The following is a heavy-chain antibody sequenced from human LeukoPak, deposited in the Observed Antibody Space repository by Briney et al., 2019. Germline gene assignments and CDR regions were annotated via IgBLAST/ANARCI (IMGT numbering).Heavy chain of an antibody. CDR2: ISYDGSNK. V-gene: IGHV3-30*18. CDR3: AKGQGTRIAVAGDY. J-gene: IGHJ4*02. D-gene: IGHD6-19*01. CDR1: GFTFSSYG. Sequence: GGSLRLSCAASGFTFSSYGMHWVRQAPGKGLEWVAVISYDGSNKYYADSVKGRFTISRDNSKNTLYLQMNSLRAEDTAVYYCAKGQGTRIAVAGDYWGQGTLVTVSS.